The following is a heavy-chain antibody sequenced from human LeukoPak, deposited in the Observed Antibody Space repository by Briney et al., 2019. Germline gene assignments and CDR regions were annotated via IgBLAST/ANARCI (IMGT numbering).Heavy chain of an antibody. D-gene: IGHD1-26*01. CDR1: GYTFTGYY. Sequence: GASVKVSCKASGYTFTGYYMHWVRQAPGQGLEWMGWINPNSGGTNYAQKFQGRVTMTRDTSISIAYMELSRLRSDDTAVYYCARRIVGAIEYYFDYWGQGTLVTVSS. J-gene: IGHJ4*02. CDR3: ARRIVGAIEYYFDY. CDR2: INPNSGGT. V-gene: IGHV1-2*02.